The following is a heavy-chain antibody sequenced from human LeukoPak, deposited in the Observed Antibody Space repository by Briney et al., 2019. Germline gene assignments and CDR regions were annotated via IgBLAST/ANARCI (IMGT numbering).Heavy chain of an antibody. Sequence: SLKISCAASGFPFSIYAMSWVRQSPGNWLEWVSAISGSGGSTCYADSVKGRFTISRDNSKSTQYLQMNSLRAEDTAVHYCAKVGSPVTEYWGQGILVTVSS. J-gene: IGHJ4*02. V-gene: IGHV3-23*01. CDR2: ISGSGGST. CDR1: GFPFSIYA. CDR3: AKVGSPVTEY. D-gene: IGHD3-10*01.